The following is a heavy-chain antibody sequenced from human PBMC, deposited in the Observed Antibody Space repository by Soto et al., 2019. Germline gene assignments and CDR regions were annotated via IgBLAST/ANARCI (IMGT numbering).Heavy chain of an antibody. CDR2: INHSGST. CDR1: GGSFSGYY. V-gene: IGHV4-34*01. CDR3: ARGLISLVLMVYAIYFDY. D-gene: IGHD2-8*01. Sequence: PSETLSLTCAVYGGSFSGYYWSWIRQPPGKGLEWIGEINHSGSTNYNPSLKSRVTISVDTSKNQFSLKLSSVTAADTAVYYCARGLISLVLMVYAIYFDYWGKGTLVPVSS. J-gene: IGHJ4*02.